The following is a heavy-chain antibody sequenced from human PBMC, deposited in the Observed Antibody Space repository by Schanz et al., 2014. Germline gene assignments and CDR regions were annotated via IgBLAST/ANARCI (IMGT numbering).Heavy chain of an antibody. CDR2: INTNNGDP. CDR3: ARGGVVVVTAALNWFDP. V-gene: IGHV7-4-1*02. J-gene: IGHJ5*02. CDR1: GYNFTTYT. D-gene: IGHD2-15*01. Sequence: QVQLVQSGSELKKPGASVNISCKASGYNFTTYTMNWVRQAPGQGLEWMGWINTNNGDPTYAQGFTGRFVFSLDTSVSTAYLQISSLKAEDTAVYYCARGGVVVVTAALNWFDPWGQGTLVTVSS.